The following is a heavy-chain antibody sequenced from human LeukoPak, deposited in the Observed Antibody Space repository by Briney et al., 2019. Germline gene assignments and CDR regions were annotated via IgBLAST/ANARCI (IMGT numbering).Heavy chain of an antibody. Sequence: SETLSLTCDVFGDSINNTYFWGWIRRPPGKGLQWIVSIDQGGNTYFESSLKGRVYLSVDTSKNQFSLTLTPVTDADTAIYHCVREVRYHDDSGYPDSWGQGTLVIVSS. CDR3: VREVRYHDDSGYPDS. J-gene: IGHJ4*02. D-gene: IGHD3-22*01. CDR2: IDQGGNT. V-gene: IGHV4-38-2*02. CDR1: GDSINNTYF.